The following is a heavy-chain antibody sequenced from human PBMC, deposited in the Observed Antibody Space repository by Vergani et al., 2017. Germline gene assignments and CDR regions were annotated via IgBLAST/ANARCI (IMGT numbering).Heavy chain of an antibody. J-gene: IGHJ5*02. Sequence: QVQLVQSGAGVKKPGASVKVSCKASGYTFTGYYMHWVRQAPGQGLEWMGWINPNSGGTNYAQKFQGRVTMTRDTSISTAYMALSRLRSDDTAVYYCARGRWLIAAAGTGLFDPWGQGTLFTVSS. CDR2: INPNSGGT. CDR1: GYTFTGYY. CDR3: ARGRWLIAAAGTGLFDP. D-gene: IGHD6-13*01. V-gene: IGHV1-2*02.